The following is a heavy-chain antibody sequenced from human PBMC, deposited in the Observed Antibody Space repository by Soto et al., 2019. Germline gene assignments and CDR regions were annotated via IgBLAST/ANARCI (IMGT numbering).Heavy chain of an antibody. CDR1: GGPISSSNW. CDR3: ASIPSGSEYYPPGY. Sequence: QVQLQESGPGLVKPSRTLSLTCAVSGGPISSSNWWSWVRQPPGKGLEWIGEIYHSGSTNYNPSLKSRVTMSVDMSKNQMSLKLRSVTAADTAVYYCASIPSGSEYYPPGYWGQGTLVTVSS. D-gene: IGHD1-26*01. CDR2: IYHSGST. V-gene: IGHV4-4*02. J-gene: IGHJ4*02.